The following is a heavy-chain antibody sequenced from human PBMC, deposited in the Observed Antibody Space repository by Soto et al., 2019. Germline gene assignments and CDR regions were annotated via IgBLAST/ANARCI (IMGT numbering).Heavy chain of an antibody. CDR1: GGSISSSSYY. V-gene: IGHV4-39*01. D-gene: IGHD2-2*01. CDR3: ARYPLGAIDAFDI. J-gene: IGHJ3*02. Sequence: QLLESGPGLVKPSETLSLTCTVSGGSISSSSYYWGWIRQPPGKGLEWIGSIYYSGSTYYNPSLKSRVTISVDTSKNQFSLKLSSVTAADTAVYYCARYPLGAIDAFDIWGQGTMVTVSS. CDR2: IYYSGST.